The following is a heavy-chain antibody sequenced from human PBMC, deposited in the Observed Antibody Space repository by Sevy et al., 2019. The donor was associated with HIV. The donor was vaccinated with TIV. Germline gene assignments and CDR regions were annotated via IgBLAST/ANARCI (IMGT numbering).Heavy chain of an antibody. Sequence: GGSLRLSCAASGFTFSDNYMSWIRQAPGKGLEWVSYISSSGSTIYYADSVKGRFTISRDNAKNSLYLQMNSLRAEDTAVYYCARDLSKFGYTAMLQEVWFDPWGQGTLVTVSS. V-gene: IGHV3-11*01. CDR2: ISSSGSTI. J-gene: IGHJ5*02. CDR3: ARDLSKFGYTAMLQEVWFDP. CDR1: GFTFSDNY. D-gene: IGHD5-18*01.